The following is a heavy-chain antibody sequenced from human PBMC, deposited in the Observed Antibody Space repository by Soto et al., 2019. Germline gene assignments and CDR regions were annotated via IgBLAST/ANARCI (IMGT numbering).Heavy chain of an antibody. V-gene: IGHV3-23*01. J-gene: IGHJ5*02. D-gene: IGHD1-26*01. Sequence: EVQLLESGGGLVQPGGSLRLSCAASGFTFNSYAMTWVRQAPGKGLEWVSAISGSGDSAYYADSLKGRFSISRDDSKNTLVLQMNSLNVEDRAVYYCAQEGGWELRGFGFDPRGQGTLVTVSS. CDR3: AQEGGWELRGFGFDP. CDR1: GFTFNSYA. CDR2: ISGSGDSA.